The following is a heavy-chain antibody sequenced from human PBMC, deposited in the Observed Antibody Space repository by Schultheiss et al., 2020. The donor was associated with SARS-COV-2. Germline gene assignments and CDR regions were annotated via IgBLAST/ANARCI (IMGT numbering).Heavy chain of an antibody. V-gene: IGHV3-21*04. CDR1: GFTFSSYS. D-gene: IGHD3-3*01. J-gene: IGHJ4*02. CDR2: ISSSSSYI. CDR3: AKSPTIFGVALLG. Sequence: GGSLRLSCAASGFTFSSYSMNWVRQAPGKGLEWVSSISSSSSYIYYADSVKGRFTISRDNSKNTLYLQMNSLRAEDTAVYYCAKSPTIFGVALLGWGQGTLVTVSS.